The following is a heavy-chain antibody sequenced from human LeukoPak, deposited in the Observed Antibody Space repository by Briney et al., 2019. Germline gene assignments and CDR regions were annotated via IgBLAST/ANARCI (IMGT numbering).Heavy chain of an antibody. J-gene: IGHJ4*02. CDR3: ARDPYYGDYVV. CDR2: ISSSGSTI. Sequence: PGGSLRLSCAASGFTFSSYEMNWVRQAPGKGPEWVSYISSSGSTIYYADSVKGRFTISRDNAKNSLYLQMNSLRAEDTAVYYCARDPYYGDYVVWGQGTLVTVSS. D-gene: IGHD4-17*01. CDR1: GFTFSSYE. V-gene: IGHV3-48*03.